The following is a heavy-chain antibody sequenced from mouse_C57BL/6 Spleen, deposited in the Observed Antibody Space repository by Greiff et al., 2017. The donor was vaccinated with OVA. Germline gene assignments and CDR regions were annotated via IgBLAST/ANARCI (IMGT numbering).Heavy chain of an antibody. J-gene: IGHJ3*01. CDR1: GYTFTSYW. D-gene: IGHD1-1*01. Sequence: QVQLQQSGAELVRPGSSVKLSCKASGYTFTSYWMDWVKQRPGQGLEWIGNIYPSDSETHYNQKFKDKATLTVDKSSSTAYMQLSSLTSEDSAVYYCARSRIYYYGSSYDPFAYWGQGTLVTVSA. CDR3: ARSRIYYYGSSYDPFAY. CDR2: IYPSDSET. V-gene: IGHV1-61*01.